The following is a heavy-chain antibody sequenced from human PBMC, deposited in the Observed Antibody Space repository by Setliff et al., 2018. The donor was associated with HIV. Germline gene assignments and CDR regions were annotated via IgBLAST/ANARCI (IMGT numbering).Heavy chain of an antibody. CDR2: IYYTGST. CDR3: ARGRGWYGY. CDR1: GASVSSGGFY. V-gene: IGHV4-31*03. D-gene: IGHD6-19*01. J-gene: IGHJ4*02. Sequence: SETLSLTCTVSGASVSSGGFYWSWIRQPPGKGLEWIGYIYYTGSTYYNSSLKSRVTISVDTSKNQFSLKLTSVTAADTAVYYCARGRGWYGYWGQGTLVTVSS.